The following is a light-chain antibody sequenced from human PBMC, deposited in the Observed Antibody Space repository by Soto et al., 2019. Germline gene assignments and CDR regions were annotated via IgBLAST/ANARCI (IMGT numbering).Light chain of an antibody. CDR3: QQRLMT. CDR2: DAS. J-gene: IGKJ1*01. Sequence: EIVLTQSPATLSLSPGERATLSCRASQTVSTYLAWYQQKPGQAPRLLIYDASTRATGITARFIGRGSGTDVTLTVNSLEPEDVAVYYCQQRLMTFGQGTRVEIK. CDR1: QTVSTY. V-gene: IGKV3-11*01.